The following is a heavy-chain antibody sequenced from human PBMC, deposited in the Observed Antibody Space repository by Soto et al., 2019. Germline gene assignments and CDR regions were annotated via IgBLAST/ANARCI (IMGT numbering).Heavy chain of an antibody. J-gene: IGHJ2*01. CDR1: GDSVSKNSAT. Sequence: QEQLQQSGPGLVKPSQTLSLTCALSGDSVSKNSATWNWIRQSPARGLEWLGRTYYRSKWYNDYAVSVKSRITINPDTSKNQFSLQLKSVTTEDTAVYYCARGSLRGGNWYFDLWGRGTLVTVSS. D-gene: IGHD3-16*01. CDR2: TYYRSKWYN. V-gene: IGHV6-1*01. CDR3: ARGSLRGGNWYFDL.